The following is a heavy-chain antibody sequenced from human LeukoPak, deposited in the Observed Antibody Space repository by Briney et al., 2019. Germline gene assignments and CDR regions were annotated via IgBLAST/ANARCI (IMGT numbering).Heavy chain of an antibody. J-gene: IGHJ4*02. CDR2: ISYDGSNK. CDR1: GFTFSSYW. Sequence: GGSLRLSCAASGFTFSSYWMSWVRQAPGKGLEWVAVISYDGSNKYYADSVKGRFTISRDNSKNTLYLQMNSLRPEDTAFYYCAKDVQMTSNAYYNYFDYWGQGTLVTVSS. V-gene: IGHV3-30*18. D-gene: IGHD3-22*01. CDR3: AKDVQMTSNAYYNYFDY.